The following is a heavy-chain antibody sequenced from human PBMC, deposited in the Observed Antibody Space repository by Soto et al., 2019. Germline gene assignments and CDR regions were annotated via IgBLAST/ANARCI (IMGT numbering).Heavy chain of an antibody. CDR3: ANFLPESRTYFDS. D-gene: IGHD3-3*01. CDR1: GGSISSGGYY. CDR2: IYHNGKT. J-gene: IGHJ4*02. Sequence: QVLLQESGPGLVRPSQTLSLTCTVSGGSISSGGYYWSWIRQYPGKGLEWIGYIYHNGKTYYNPSLQSRLTISEDTSKSQFSLRLTSMTAADTAVYYCANFLPESRTYFDSWGQGILVTVSS. V-gene: IGHV4-31*03.